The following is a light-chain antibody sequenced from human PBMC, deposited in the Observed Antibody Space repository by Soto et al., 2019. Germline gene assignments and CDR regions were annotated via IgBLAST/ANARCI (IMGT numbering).Light chain of an antibody. Sequence: QMARSPSSLCASVGGRVTITCGASQGIDRWLDWYQQRTGQAPKVLINAASSLRSGVPSRFTGSGSGTDFSLTISSLQPEDMATYYCKQSKSFPLTFGAGTNVDIK. CDR2: AAS. CDR3: KQSKSFPLT. J-gene: IGKJ4*01. V-gene: IGKV1-12*01. CDR1: QGIDRW.